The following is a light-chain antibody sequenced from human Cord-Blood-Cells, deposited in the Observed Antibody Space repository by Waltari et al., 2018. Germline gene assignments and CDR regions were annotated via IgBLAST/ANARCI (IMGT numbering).Light chain of an antibody. CDR3: CSYAGSSTTVV. J-gene: IGLJ2*01. Sequence: QAALTQPASVSGSPGQSITISCTGTSSDVGGYNLVSWYHKHQGKAPKPMIYEGSKRPAGASNRFSGSKSGNTASLTISGLQAEDEADYYCCSYAGSSTTVVFGGGTKLTVL. V-gene: IGLV2-23*01. CDR1: SSDVGGYNL. CDR2: EGS.